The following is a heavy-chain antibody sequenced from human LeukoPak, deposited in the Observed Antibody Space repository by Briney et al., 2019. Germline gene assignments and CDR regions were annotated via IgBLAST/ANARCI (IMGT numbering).Heavy chain of an antibody. D-gene: IGHD3-10*01. CDR3: ARSPVGVRKKHDF. CDR2: MNPTSGHT. Sequence: GASVKVSCKASGYTFTSYDIIWLRQATGHGLEWMGWMNPTSGHTGYAQNFQGRVTMTRDTTISTAYMELNSLTSENTAVYYCARSPVGVRKKHDFWGQGTLVIVSS. CDR1: GYTFTSYD. V-gene: IGHV1-8*01. J-gene: IGHJ4*02.